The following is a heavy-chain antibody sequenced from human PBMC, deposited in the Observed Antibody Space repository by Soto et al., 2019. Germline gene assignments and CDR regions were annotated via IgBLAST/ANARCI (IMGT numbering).Heavy chain of an antibody. CDR3: TTDYCSSTSCPWAFDI. Sequence: EVQLVESGGGLVKPGGSLRLSCAASGFTFSNAWMNWVRQAPGKGLEWVGRIKSKTDGGTTDYAAPVKGRFTISRDDSKNTLYLQMNSLKTVDTAVYYCTTDYCSSTSCPWAFDIWGQGTMVTVSS. D-gene: IGHD2-2*01. CDR2: IKSKTDGGTT. V-gene: IGHV3-15*07. CDR1: GFTFSNAW. J-gene: IGHJ3*02.